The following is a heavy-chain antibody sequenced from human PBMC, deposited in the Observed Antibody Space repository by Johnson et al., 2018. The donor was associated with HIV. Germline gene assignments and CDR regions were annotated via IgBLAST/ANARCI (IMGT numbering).Heavy chain of an antibody. CDR2: IWYDGSNK. CDR3: AKDRTSWGFDAFDL. D-gene: IGHD3-16*01. J-gene: IGHJ3*01. Sequence: QVQLVESGGGVVQPGRSLRLSCAASGFTFSSYAMHWVRQAPGKGLEWVAVIWYDGSNKYYADSVKGRFTIFRDNSENTLYLQMNSLRAEDTAVYFCAKDRTSWGFDAFDLWGQGTMVTVSS. CDR1: GFTFSSYA. V-gene: IGHV3-33*06.